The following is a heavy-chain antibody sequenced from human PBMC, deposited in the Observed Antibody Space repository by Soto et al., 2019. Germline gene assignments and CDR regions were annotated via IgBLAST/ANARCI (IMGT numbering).Heavy chain of an antibody. CDR1: GGSISCSY. J-gene: IGHJ4*02. D-gene: IGHD6-19*01. Sequence: SETLSLTCSVSGGSISCSYWILIRQSPGKGLEWLGYVYYTGSTNYSPSLRSRVSISVDTSKNEFSLRLSSVTAADTAVYFCARSVAVPGAHIDYWGQGTQVTVPQ. CDR2: VYYTGST. V-gene: IGHV4-59*01. CDR3: ARSVAVPGAHIDY.